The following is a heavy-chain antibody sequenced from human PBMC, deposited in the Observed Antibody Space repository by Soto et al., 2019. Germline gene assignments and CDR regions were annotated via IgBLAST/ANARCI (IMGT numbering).Heavy chain of an antibody. J-gene: IGHJ3*02. CDR3: ARASFCSTTSCSDAFDI. V-gene: IGHV1-3*01. D-gene: IGHD2-2*01. Sequence: QVQLVQSGAEVKKPGASVKVYCKASGYTFTNYAMHWVRQAPGQRPEWMGWINAGNGNTKFSQRFQGRVTITRDTSANIAYMELRSLTSEDTAVYYCARASFCSTTSCSDAFDIWGQGTMVTVSS. CDR1: GYTFTNYA. CDR2: INAGNGNT.